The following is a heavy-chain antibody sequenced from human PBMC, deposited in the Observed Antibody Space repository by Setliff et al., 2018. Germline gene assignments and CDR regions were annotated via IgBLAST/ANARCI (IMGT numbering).Heavy chain of an antibody. Sequence: GASVKVSCKASGYIFTRYRITWVRQSPGQGLEWMGWISTRNDDTGYAQKFKGRVTLTTDTSTNTACMELRSLRSDDTAVYYCARRSGDRGMTTGWPDDFDYWGRGTLVTVSS. J-gene: IGHJ4*01. V-gene: IGHV1-18*01. CDR1: GYIFTRYR. D-gene: IGHD4-17*01. CDR2: ISTRNDDT. CDR3: ARRSGDRGMTTGWPDDFDY.